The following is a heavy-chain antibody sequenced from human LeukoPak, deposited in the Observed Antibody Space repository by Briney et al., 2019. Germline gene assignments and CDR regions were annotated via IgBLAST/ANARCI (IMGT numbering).Heavy chain of an antibody. V-gene: IGHV3-21*01. CDR1: GFTFSDYT. CDR3: ARANSGYYDFWSGYSLLDYMDV. J-gene: IGHJ6*03. Sequence: GGSLRLSCAASGFTFSDYTTNWVRQAPGKGLEWVSSISSSSTYIYYADSVEGRFTISRDNAKNSLYLQMNSLRAEDTAVYYCARANSGYYDFWSGYSLLDYMDVWGKGTTVTVSS. CDR2: ISSSSTYI. D-gene: IGHD3-3*01.